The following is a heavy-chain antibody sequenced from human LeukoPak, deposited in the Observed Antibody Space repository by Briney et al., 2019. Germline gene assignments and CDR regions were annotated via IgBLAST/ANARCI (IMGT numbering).Heavy chain of an antibody. CDR1: GFTFSSYA. V-gene: IGHV3-23*01. D-gene: IGHD7-27*01. J-gene: IGHJ4*02. CDR3: AKDGNWARFED. CDR2: ISGSGGST. Sequence: GGSPRLSCAASGFTFSSYAMSWIRQAPGKGLEWVSAISGSGGSTYYADSVKGRFTISRDNSKNMVWLQINSPTAEDTATYYCAKDGNWARFEDWGQGTLVTVSS.